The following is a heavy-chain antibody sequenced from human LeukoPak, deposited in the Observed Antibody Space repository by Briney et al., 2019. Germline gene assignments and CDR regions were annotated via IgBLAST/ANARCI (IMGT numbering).Heavy chain of an antibody. D-gene: IGHD6-13*01. CDR3: AREIGRSSSWYVPSF. Sequence: ASVKVSCKASGYTFTSYGISWVRQAPGQGLEWMGWISAYNGNTNYAQKLQGRVTMTTDTSTSTAYMELRSLRSDDTAVYYCAREIGRSSSWYVPSFWGQGTLVTVSS. V-gene: IGHV1-18*01. CDR1: GYTFTSYG. CDR2: ISAYNGNT. J-gene: IGHJ4*02.